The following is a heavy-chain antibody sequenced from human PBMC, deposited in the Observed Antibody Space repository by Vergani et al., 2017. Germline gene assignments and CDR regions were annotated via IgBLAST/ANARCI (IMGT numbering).Heavy chain of an antibody. CDR1: GFTFSSYA. V-gene: IGHV3-23*01. J-gene: IGHJ4*02. CDR3: ARHDNWNYETRFDY. CDR2: IGGSGAGT. D-gene: IGHD1-7*01. Sequence: EVQLLESGGGLVQPGGSLRLSCATSGFTFSSYAMSWVRQAPGKGLELVSAIGGSGAGTYYADSVKGRFTISRDNSISTAYLQWRSLKASDAAMYYCARHDNWNYETRFDYWGQGTLVTVSS.